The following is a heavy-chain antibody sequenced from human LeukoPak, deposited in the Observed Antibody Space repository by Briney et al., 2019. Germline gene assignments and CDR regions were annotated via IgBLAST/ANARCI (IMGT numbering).Heavy chain of an antibody. Sequence: PSETLSLTCAVYGGSFSGYYWSWIRQPPGKGLGWIGEINHSGSTNYNPSLKSRVTISVDTSKNQFSLKLSSVPAADTAVYYCARSYYGFDMDVWGKGTTVTVSS. D-gene: IGHD3-3*01. CDR2: INHSGST. CDR1: GGSFSGYY. CDR3: ARSYYGFDMDV. J-gene: IGHJ6*03. V-gene: IGHV4-34*01.